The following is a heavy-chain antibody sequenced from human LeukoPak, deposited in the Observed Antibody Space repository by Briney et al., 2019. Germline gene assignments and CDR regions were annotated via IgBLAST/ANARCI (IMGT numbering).Heavy chain of an antibody. CDR2: IIPIFGTA. V-gene: IGHV1-69*06. J-gene: IGHJ4*02. CDR3: ARVSGGYEAVAGIGSFDY. Sequence: SVKVSCKASGGTFSSYAISWVRQAPGQGLEWMGGIIPIFGTANYAQKFQGRVTITADKSTSTAYMELSSLRSEDTAVYYCARVSGGYEAVAGIGSFDYWGQGTLVTVSS. CDR1: GGTFSSYA. D-gene: IGHD6-19*01.